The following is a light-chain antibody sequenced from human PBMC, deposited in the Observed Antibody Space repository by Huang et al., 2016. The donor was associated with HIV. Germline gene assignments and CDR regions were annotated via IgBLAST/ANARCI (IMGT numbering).Light chain of an antibody. Sequence: VMTQSPASLPVSPGESANLSCRARQSVNSDLAWYQKKPGQAPRLLMYGASTRATGVPPRFSGSGSGTNFTLTISSRQSEDFAFYYCHQYHDWPRTFGQGTKVEVK. CDR2: GAS. CDR1: QSVNSD. CDR3: HQYHDWPRT. J-gene: IGKJ1*01. V-gene: IGKV3-15*01.